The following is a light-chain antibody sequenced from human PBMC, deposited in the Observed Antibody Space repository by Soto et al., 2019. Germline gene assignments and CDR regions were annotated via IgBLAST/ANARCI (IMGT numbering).Light chain of an antibody. J-gene: IGLJ2*01. V-gene: IGLV1-47*01. CDR1: SSNIGSNY. CDR3: PACDDSLSAPV. CDR2: RNN. Sequence: QSVLTQPPSASGTPGQRVTISCSGSSSNIGSNYVYWYQQLPGTAPKLLIYRNNQRPSGVPDRFSGSKSGTSASLTTSGLRSEDEAAYYCPACDDSLSAPVFGKGTKLTVL.